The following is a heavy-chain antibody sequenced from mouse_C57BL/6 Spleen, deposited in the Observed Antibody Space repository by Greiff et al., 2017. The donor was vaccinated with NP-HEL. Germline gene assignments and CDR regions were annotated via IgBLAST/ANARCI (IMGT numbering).Heavy chain of an antibody. V-gene: IGHV1-55*01. Sequence: QVQLQQPGAELVKPGASVKMSCKASGYTFTSYWITWVKQRPGQGLEWIGDIYPGSGSTNYNEKFKSKATLTVDTSSSTAYMQRSSLTSEDSAVYYCAREGPYDGYYYFDYWGQGTTLTVSS. J-gene: IGHJ2*01. CDR1: GYTFTSYW. D-gene: IGHD2-3*01. CDR2: IYPGSGST. CDR3: AREGPYDGYYYFDY.